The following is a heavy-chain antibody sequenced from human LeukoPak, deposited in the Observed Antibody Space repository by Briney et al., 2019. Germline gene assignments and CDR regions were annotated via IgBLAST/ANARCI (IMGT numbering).Heavy chain of an antibody. CDR1: GGSISSYY. CDR3: ARAKEVYYDFWSGYPAWNWFDP. J-gene: IGHJ5*02. V-gene: IGHV4-59*01. CDR2: IYYSGST. D-gene: IGHD3-3*01. Sequence: PSETLSLTCTVSGGSISSYYWSWIRQPPGKGLEWIGYIYYSGSTNYNPSLKSRVTISVDTSKNQFSLKLSSVTAADTAVYYCARAKEVYYDFWSGYPAWNWFDPWGQGTLVTVSS.